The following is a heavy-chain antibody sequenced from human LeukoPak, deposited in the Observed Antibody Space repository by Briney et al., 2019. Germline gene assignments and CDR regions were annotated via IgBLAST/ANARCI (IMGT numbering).Heavy chain of an antibody. CDR1: GFTFSSYW. J-gene: IGHJ4*02. CDR2: INSDGSST. CDR3: ARSPTYYDILTGYYPAYYFDY. V-gene: IGHV3-74*01. D-gene: IGHD3-9*01. Sequence: GGSLRLSCAASGFTFSSYWMHWVRQAPGKGLVWVSRINSDGSSTSYADSVKGRFTISRDNAKNTLYLQMNSLRAEDTAVYYCARSPTYYDILTGYYPAYYFDYWGQGTLVTASS.